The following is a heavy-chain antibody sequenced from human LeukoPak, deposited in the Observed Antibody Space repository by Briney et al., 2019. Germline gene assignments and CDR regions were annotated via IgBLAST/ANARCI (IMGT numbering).Heavy chain of an antibody. CDR2: TFYRSKWYN. V-gene: IGHV6-1*01. J-gene: IGHJ4*02. CDR3: ARDVSSSNYYFDY. CDR1: GDSVSSSSAA. Sequence: SQTLSLTCPISGDSVSSSSAAWNWIRQSPSRGLEWLGRTFYRSKWYNDYVVSLKSRITINADTSKNQFSLQLNSVTPDDTAVYYCARDVSSSNYYFDYWGQGILVTVSS. D-gene: IGHD6-6*01.